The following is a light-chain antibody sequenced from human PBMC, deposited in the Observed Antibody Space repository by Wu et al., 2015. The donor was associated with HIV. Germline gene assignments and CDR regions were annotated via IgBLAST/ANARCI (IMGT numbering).Light chain of an antibody. CDR2: GAS. CDR1: QSISSTY. V-gene: IGKV3D-20*02. CDR3: QHRSNWPT. Sequence: EIVLTQSPGTLSLSPGERATLSCRASQSISSTYLAWYQQKPGLTPRLLIYGASSRATGFPDRFSGSGSGTDFTLTISRLEPEDFAVYYCQHRSNWPTFGGGTKVEIK. J-gene: IGKJ4*01.